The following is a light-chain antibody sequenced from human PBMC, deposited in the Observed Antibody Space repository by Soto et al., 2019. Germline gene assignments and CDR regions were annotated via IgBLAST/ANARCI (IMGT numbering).Light chain of an antibody. CDR2: EGT. J-gene: IGLJ2*01. CDR1: SSDVGRYNL. V-gene: IGLV2-23*01. CDR3: CSYAGSTTFHVV. Sequence: QSALTQPASVSGSPGQSITISCTGTSSDVGRYNLVSWYQQHPGKAPKLVVYEGTKRPSGVSGRFSGSQSGNTASLTISGLQAEDEANYYCCSYAGSTTFHVVFGGGTKLTVL.